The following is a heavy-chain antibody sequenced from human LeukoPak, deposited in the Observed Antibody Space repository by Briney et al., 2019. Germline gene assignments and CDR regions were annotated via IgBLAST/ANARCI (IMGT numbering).Heavy chain of an antibody. V-gene: IGHV1-18*01. CDR3: ARDSMGATASFDY. J-gene: IGHJ4*02. CDR1: GYTLTSFA. Sequence: ASVKVSCKASGYTLTSFALNWVRQAPGQGLEWRGWISAYNGNTNYAQKLQGRVTMTTDTSTSTAYMELSSLRSEDTAVYYCARDSMGATASFDYWGQGTLVTVSS. D-gene: IGHD1-26*01. CDR2: ISAYNGNT.